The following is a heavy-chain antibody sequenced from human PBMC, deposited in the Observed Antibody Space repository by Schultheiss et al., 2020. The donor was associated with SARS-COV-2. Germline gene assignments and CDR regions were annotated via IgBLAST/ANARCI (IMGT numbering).Heavy chain of an antibody. CDR1: GFTVSSNY. CDR2: IKSKTDGGTT. D-gene: IGHD2-2*02. CDR3: TRDRSYQLLYRGRDDYYYYSMDV. Sequence: GGSLRLSCAASGFTVSSNYMSWVRQAPGKGLEWVGRIKSKTDGGTTDYAAPVKGRFTISRDDSKSIAYLQMNSLKTEDTAVYYCTRDRSYQLLYRGRDDYYYYSMDVWGQGTTVTVSS. J-gene: IGHJ6*02. V-gene: IGHV3-15*01.